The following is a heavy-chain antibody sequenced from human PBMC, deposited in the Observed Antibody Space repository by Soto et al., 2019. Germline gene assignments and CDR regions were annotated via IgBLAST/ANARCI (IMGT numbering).Heavy chain of an antibody. J-gene: IGHJ4*02. CDR3: ATGLLGYCSGGSYYSDS. D-gene: IGHD2-15*01. CDR1: AYTFTNYA. V-gene: IGHV1-18*01. Sequence: QVQLVQSGAEVKKPGASVRVSCQTSAYTFTNYAVSWVRQAPGQGLEWMGWISGDNGNTIYAQKFQGRVTMTTDTSTRKAYMELRSLRSDDTAVYYCATGLLGYCSGGSYYSDSWGQGTLVTVFS. CDR2: ISGDNGNT.